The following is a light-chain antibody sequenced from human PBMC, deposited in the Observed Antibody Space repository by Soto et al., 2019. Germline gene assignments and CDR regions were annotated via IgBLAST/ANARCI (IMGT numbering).Light chain of an antibody. Sequence: EIVMTQSPATLSVSPGERATLSCRASQTVIRNLAWYQQKPGQTPRLLIFGASTRATGIPARFSGSGSGTEFTLTISSLQPEDFAVYYCQQYAVWPPQTFGQGTKVDIK. CDR2: GAS. J-gene: IGKJ1*01. CDR3: QQYAVWPPQT. CDR1: QTVIRN. V-gene: IGKV3-15*01.